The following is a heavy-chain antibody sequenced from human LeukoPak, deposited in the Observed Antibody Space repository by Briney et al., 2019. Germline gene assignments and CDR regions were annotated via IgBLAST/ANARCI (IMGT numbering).Heavy chain of an antibody. CDR2: IRGSGYST. CDR3: AKESRDMVVY. J-gene: IGHJ4*02. Sequence: GGTLRLSCAASGFTFSSYGMSWVRQAPGKGLEWVSAIRGSGYSTYYADSVKGWFTISRDNSKNTLYLQMNSLRAEDTAVYYCAKESRDMVVYWGRGTLVTVSS. V-gene: IGHV3-23*01. D-gene: IGHD3-9*01. CDR1: GFTFSSYG.